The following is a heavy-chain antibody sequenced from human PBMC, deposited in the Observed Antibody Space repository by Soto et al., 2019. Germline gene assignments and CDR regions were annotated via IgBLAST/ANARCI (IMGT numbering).Heavy chain of an antibody. J-gene: IGHJ6*02. Sequence: QVQLQESGPGLVKPSETLSLTCTISGGPMNNYYCSWFRQPRGQGLEWIGYMGYNGFTRYNPSLRSRVPXSLDTAKNQFPLNLSSVTAADTALYYCARQGFGEFHGLVDVWGQGITVTVSS. CDR1: GGPMNNYY. V-gene: IGHV4-59*08. CDR3: ARQGFGEFHGLVDV. CDR2: MGYNGFT. D-gene: IGHD3-10*01.